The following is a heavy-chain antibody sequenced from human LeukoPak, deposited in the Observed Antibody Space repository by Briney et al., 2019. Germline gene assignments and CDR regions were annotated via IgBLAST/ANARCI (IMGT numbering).Heavy chain of an antibody. CDR1: GGPISSYY. V-gene: IGHV4-59*01. Sequence: PSETLSLTCTVSGGPISSYYWSWIRQPPGKGLEWIGYIYYTGSTNYNPPLKSRVTISLDTSKNQFSLKLSSVTAADTAVYYCARDYYDSSGYYLSAFDIWGQGTMVTVSS. J-gene: IGHJ3*02. CDR2: IYYTGST. CDR3: ARDYYDSSGYYLSAFDI. D-gene: IGHD3-22*01.